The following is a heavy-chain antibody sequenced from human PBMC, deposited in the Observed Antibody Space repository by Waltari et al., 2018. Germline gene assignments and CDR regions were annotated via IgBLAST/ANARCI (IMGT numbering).Heavy chain of an antibody. CDR3: AKDAVGNTYLDH. CDR1: GFSLSHFG. Sequence: QVQLVESGGGVVQPGMSLRLSCAASGFSLSHFGMHWVRQAPGKGLEWVALASFDGSTTYYADSVRGRFTISRDNSKKSLYLDINTLRVDDTAIYYCAKDAVGNTYLDHWGQGTLVTVSS. V-gene: IGHV3-30*18. D-gene: IGHD2-21*01. J-gene: IGHJ5*02. CDR2: ASFDGSTT.